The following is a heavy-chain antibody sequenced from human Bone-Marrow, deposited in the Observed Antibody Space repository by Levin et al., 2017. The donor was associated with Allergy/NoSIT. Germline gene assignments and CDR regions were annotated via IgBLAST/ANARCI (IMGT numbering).Heavy chain of an antibody. V-gene: IGHV3-7*01. Sequence: ASVKVSCAASGFTFSSYWMSWVRQAPGKGLEWVANIKQDGSEKYYVDSVKGRFTISRDNAKNSLYLQMNSLRAEDTAVYYCARDEWELLFGVDYWGQGTLVTVSS. D-gene: IGHD1-26*01. CDR3: ARDEWELLFGVDY. CDR2: IKQDGSEK. CDR1: GFTFSSYW. J-gene: IGHJ4*02.